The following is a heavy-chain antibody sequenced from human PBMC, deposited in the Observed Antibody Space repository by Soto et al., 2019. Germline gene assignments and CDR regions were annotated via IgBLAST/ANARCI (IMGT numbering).Heavy chain of an antibody. CDR1: GFSLTTSGVG. V-gene: IGHV2-5*02. CDR2: IYWDDDK. CDR3: AHRVLRTVFGLVTTTAIYFDF. D-gene: IGHD3-3*01. J-gene: IGHJ4*02. Sequence: QITLNESGPTVVRPTETLTLTCRFSGFSLTTSGVGVGWLRQSPGKAPEWLAPIYWDDDKRYSASLKSRLTITKDTSKNQVVLTVSDLDPTDTATYYCAHRVLRTVFGLVTTTAIYFDFWGQGTPVAVSS.